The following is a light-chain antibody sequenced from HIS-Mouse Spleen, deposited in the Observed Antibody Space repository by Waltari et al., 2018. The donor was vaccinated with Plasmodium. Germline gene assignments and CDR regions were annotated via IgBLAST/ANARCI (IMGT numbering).Light chain of an antibody. J-gene: IGLJ2*01. CDR2: GNS. CDR1: SSNIGAGYD. Sequence: QSVLTQPPSVSGAPGQRVTISCTGSSSNIGAGYDVHWYQQLPGTAPQLIIYGNSNRPSGVPDRFSGSKSGTSASLAITGLQAEDEADYYCQSYDSSLSGSVFGGGTKLTVL. V-gene: IGLV1-40*01. CDR3: QSYDSSLSGSV.